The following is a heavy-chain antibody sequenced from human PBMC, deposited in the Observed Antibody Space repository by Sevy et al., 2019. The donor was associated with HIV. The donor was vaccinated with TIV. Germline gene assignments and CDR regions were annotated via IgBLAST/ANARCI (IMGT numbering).Heavy chain of an antibody. CDR1: GYTFTGYY. Sequence: ASVKVSCKASGYTFTGYYMHWVRQAPGQGLEWMGRINPNSGGTNYAQKFQGRVTMTRDTSISTAYMELSRLRSDDKAVYYCARDSRLEVSYYRTHYYYYGMDVWGQGTTVTVSS. J-gene: IGHJ6*02. CDR2: INPNSGGT. D-gene: IGHD3-10*01. V-gene: IGHV1-2*06. CDR3: ARDSRLEVSYYRTHYYYYGMDV.